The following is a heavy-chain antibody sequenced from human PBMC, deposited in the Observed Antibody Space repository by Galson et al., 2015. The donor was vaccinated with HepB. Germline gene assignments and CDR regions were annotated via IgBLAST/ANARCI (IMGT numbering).Heavy chain of an antibody. CDR1: GYSFSSYW. J-gene: IGHJ3*02. D-gene: IGHD3-22*01. CDR2: IYPGDSDT. CDR3: ARGVYYYDSSGYSDAFDI. V-gene: IGHV5-51*03. Sequence: QSGAEVKKPGESLKISCKGSGYSFSSYWIGWVRQMPGKGLEWMGIIYPGDSDTRYSPSFQGQVTISADKSISTAYLQWSSLKASDTAMYCCARGVYYYDSSGYSDAFDIWGQGTMVTVSS.